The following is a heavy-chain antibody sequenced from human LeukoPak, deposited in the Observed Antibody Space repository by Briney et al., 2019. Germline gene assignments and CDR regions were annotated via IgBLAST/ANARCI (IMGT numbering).Heavy chain of an antibody. J-gene: IGHJ6*03. CDR2: IYYSGST. CDR1: GGSISSYY. V-gene: IGHV4-59*01. CDR3: ARGAPYYYYMDV. Sequence: PSETLSLTCTVSGGSISSYYWSWIRQPPGKGLEWIGYIYYSGSTNYNPSLKSRVTISVDTSKNQFSLKLSSVTAADTAVYYCARGAPYYYYMDVWGKGTTVTISS.